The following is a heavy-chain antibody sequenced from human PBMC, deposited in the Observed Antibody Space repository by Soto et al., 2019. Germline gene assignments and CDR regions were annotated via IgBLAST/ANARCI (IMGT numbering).Heavy chain of an antibody. CDR1: GYSFTSYW. J-gene: IGHJ5*02. CDR2: IYPGDSDT. CDR3: ARTYYDFWSGYYRGPSPNWFDP. D-gene: IGHD3-3*01. Sequence: GESLKISCKGSGYSFTSYWIGWVRQMPGKGLEWMGIIYPGDSDTRYSPSFQGQVTISADKSISTAYLQWSSLKASDTAMYYCARTYYDFWSGYYRGPSPNWFDPWGQGTLVTVSS. V-gene: IGHV5-51*01.